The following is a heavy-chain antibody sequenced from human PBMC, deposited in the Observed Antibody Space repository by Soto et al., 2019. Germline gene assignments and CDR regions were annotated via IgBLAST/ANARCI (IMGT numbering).Heavy chain of an antibody. CDR2: IYYSGST. CDR1: GGSINSSNYY. V-gene: IGHV4-39*01. CDR3: ARHPQLYVVVAASTFKAPNWFDP. J-gene: IGHJ5*02. Sequence: QLQLQESGPGLVKPSETLSLTCTVSGGSINSSNYYWGWIRQPPGKGLERIGSIYYSGSTYYNPSLKSRVTMSVDTSKTQFSLRLSSVTAADTASYDCARHPQLYVVVAASTFKAPNWFDPWGQGTLVTVSS. D-gene: IGHD2-15*01.